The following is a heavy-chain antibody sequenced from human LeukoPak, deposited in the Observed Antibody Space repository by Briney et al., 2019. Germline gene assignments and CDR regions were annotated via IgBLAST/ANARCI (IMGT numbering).Heavy chain of an antibody. D-gene: IGHD1-26*01. J-gene: IGHJ6*02. CDR3: ARDMIETGIFYRKYYGMDV. CDR2: IKEDEGER. CDR1: GFNFSSFW. Sequence: PGGSLRLSCQASGFNFSSFWMSWVRQAPGRGLEWVTNIKEDEGERYYVDSVEGRFAIARDNAKSTLFLEMIIVNAEDTGVYYCARDMIETGIFYRKYYGMDVWGQGTTVTVSS. V-gene: IGHV3-7*01.